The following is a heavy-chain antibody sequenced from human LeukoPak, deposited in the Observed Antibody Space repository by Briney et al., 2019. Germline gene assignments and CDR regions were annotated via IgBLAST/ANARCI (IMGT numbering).Heavy chain of an antibody. CDR3: AKDMYSSGYDAFDI. Sequence: GRSLRLSCAASGFTFDDYAMHWVRQAPGKGLEGVSGISWNSGSIGYADSVKGRFTISRDNAKNSLYLQMNSLRAEDMALYYCAKDMYSSGYDAFDIWGQGTMVTVSS. CDR2: ISWNSGSI. V-gene: IGHV3-9*03. CDR1: GFTFDDYA. J-gene: IGHJ3*02. D-gene: IGHD6-19*01.